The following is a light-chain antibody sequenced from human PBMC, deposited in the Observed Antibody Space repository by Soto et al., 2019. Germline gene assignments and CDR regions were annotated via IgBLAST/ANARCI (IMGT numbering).Light chain of an antibody. CDR2: AAS. CDR1: QSISSY. J-gene: IGKJ3*01. CDR3: QQLYSTLP. Sequence: DIQMTQSPSSLSASVGDRVTITCRAIQSISSYLNWYQQKPGKAPKHLIYAASSLQSGAPSRFSGSGSGTDFTLTISSLQPEDVATYYCQQLYSTLPFGPGTKVDIQ. V-gene: IGKV1-39*01.